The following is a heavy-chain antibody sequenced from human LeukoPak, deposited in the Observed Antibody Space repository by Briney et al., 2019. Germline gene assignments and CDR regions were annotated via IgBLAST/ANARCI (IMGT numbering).Heavy chain of an antibody. Sequence: GRSLRLSCAASGFTFSSYAMYWVRQSPGKGLEWVAVISYDGSNKYYADSVKGQFTISRDNSKNTLYLQMNSLRAEDTAVYYCARDARTVGITMIVVGFDYWGQGTLVTVSS. CDR1: GFTFSSYA. V-gene: IGHV3-30*04. J-gene: IGHJ4*02. CDR2: ISYDGSNK. D-gene: IGHD3-22*01. CDR3: ARDARTVGITMIVVGFDY.